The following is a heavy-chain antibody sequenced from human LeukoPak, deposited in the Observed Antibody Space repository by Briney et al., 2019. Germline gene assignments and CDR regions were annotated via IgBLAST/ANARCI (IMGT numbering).Heavy chain of an antibody. CDR1: GYKLTDNW. CDR2: INTKTGAT. J-gene: IGHJ4*02. Sequence: GASVKVSCKAFGYKLTDNWIHWVRQAPGQGLEWMGWINTKTGATNIAQKFQGRVTMARDTSVNTAYIEVSRLTSDDTAVYYCARGVWRVAVTGTGPNTFDYWGQGTLVTVSS. V-gene: IGHV1-2*02. CDR3: ARGVWRVAVTGTGPNTFDY. D-gene: IGHD6-19*01.